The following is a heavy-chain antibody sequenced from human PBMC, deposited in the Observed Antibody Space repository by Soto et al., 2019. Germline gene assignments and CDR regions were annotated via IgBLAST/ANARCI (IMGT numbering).Heavy chain of an antibody. CDR1: GFMFSSYS. CDR3: ARGGAAAATLRGFTWFAP. J-gene: IGHJ5*02. D-gene: IGHD2-15*01. Sequence: EVQLVESGGGLVKPGGSLRLSCAGSGFMFSSYSMNWVRQAPGKGLEWVSSTSSISGYIYYADSVKGRFTISRDNAKNSLYLQMSSLRAEDTAVYYCARGGAAAATLRGFTWFAPWGHGDRVNVPS. V-gene: IGHV3-21*06. CDR2: TSSISGYI.